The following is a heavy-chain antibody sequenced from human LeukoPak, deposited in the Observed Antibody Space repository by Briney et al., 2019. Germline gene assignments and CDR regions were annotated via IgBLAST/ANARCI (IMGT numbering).Heavy chain of an antibody. CDR2: IKGDGSER. CDR1: GFSFSDCW. D-gene: IGHD5-12*01. J-gene: IGHJ4*02. CDR3: ARGRGFIIDY. V-gene: IGHV3-7*01. Sequence: GGSLRLPCVVSGFSFSDCWMSWVRQAPGKGLEWVAIIKGDGSERYDVGSVRGRFTISRDNVKNSLYLQMNSLRAEDTAVYYCARGRGFIIDYWGQGTLVSVSS.